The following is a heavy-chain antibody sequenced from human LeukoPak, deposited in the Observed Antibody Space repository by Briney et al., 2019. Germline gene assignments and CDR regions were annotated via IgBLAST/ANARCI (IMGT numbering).Heavy chain of an antibody. D-gene: IGHD2-2*03. CDR1: GFTFSVYS. V-gene: IGHV3-21*01. CDR3: ARSYGNCGETTCYSAYMDA. Sequence: GGSLRLSCAASGFTFSVYSMNWVRQAPGKGLEWVSSISSNSSSIFYADSLKGRFTISRDNAKTSLYLQMNGLRAEDTAMYYCARSYGNCGETTCYSAYMDAWGRGTTVTVSS. J-gene: IGHJ6*03. CDR2: ISSNSSSI.